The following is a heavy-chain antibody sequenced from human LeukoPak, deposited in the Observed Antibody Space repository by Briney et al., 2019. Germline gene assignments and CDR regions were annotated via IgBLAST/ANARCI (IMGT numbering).Heavy chain of an antibody. V-gene: IGHV4-4*07. CDR2: IFGSGNT. D-gene: IGHD3/OR15-3a*01. J-gene: IGHJ4*02. CDR3: VRTYYDFWTGNDD. Sequence: PSETLSLTCSVSGGSIRGDYWSWIRQPAGKGLEWIGRIFGSGNTNYNPSLKSRLTMSVDTSRNQFSLKPSSVTAADTAVYYCVRTYYDFWTGNDDWGQGTLVTVSS. CDR1: GGSIRGDY.